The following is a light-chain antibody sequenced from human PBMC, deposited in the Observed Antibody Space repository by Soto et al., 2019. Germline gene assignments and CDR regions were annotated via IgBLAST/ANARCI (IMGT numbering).Light chain of an antibody. CDR1: SSDVGGYNY. V-gene: IGLV2-11*01. J-gene: IGLJ1*01. Sequence: QSVLTQPRSVSGSPGQSVTISCTGTSSDVGGYNYVSWYQQHPGKAPKLMIYDVSKRPSGVPDRVSGSKSGNTASLTISGLQAEDEADYYCCSYAGSYTSGYVFGTGTKVTVL. CDR3: CSYAGSYTSGYV. CDR2: DVS.